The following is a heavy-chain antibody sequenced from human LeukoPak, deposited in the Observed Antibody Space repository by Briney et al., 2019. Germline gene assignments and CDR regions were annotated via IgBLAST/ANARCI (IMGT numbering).Heavy chain of an antibody. J-gene: IGHJ4*02. CDR2: INHSGST. CDR1: GGSFSGYY. Sequence: SETLSLTCAVYGGSFSGYYWSWIRQPPGKGLEWIGEINHSGSTNYNPSLKSRVTISVDTSKNQFSLKRSSVTAADTAVYYWARGDYFDYWGQGTLVTVSS. CDR3: ARGDYFDY. V-gene: IGHV4-34*01.